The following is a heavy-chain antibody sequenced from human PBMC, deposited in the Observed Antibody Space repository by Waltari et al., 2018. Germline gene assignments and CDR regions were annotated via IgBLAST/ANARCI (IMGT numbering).Heavy chain of an antibody. D-gene: IGHD5-18*01. Sequence: QLLQSGGGFAEPGGSLRDPCEATGFTFRRFPMTLFRQSPGRGLEWVAAMSGSASGKYYADSVKGRFTISTDDSKITLYLQMNSLTEDDSAIYYCAKWDTAMVGWDQGTQVTVSS. CDR2: MSGSASGK. J-gene: IGHJ4*02. CDR1: GFTFRRFP. CDR3: AKWDTAMVG. V-gene: IGHV3-23*01.